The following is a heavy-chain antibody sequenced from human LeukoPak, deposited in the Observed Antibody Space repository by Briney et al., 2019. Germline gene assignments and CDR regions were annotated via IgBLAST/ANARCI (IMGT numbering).Heavy chain of an antibody. D-gene: IGHD3-22*01. J-gene: IGHJ4*02. CDR2: THYSGNT. CDR1: GGSITSGGYY. Sequence: PSETLSLTCTVSGGSITSGGYYWSWIRQHPGKGLEWIGYTHYSGNTYYNPSLKSRVTISVDTSKNQFSLKLSSVTAADTAVYYCARALYYYDSSGPNGLVYFDYWGQGTLVTVSS. V-gene: IGHV4-31*03. CDR3: ARALYYYDSSGPNGLVYFDY.